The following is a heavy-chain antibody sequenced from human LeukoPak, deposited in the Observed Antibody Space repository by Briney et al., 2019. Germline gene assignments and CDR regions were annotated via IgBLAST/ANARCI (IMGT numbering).Heavy chain of an antibody. CDR2: ISWSRDMI. J-gene: IGHJ6*02. V-gene: IGHV3-9*01. CDR1: GFTFDNYA. CDR3: ARGITGTRNYYGMDV. D-gene: IGHD1-14*01. Sequence: GTSLRLSCAVSGFTFDNYAMHWVRQAPGKGLEWVSGISWSRDMIGYADSVKGRFIISRDNAQNSLYLQMNSLRVEDTASYYCARGITGTRNYYGMDVWGQGTTVIVSS.